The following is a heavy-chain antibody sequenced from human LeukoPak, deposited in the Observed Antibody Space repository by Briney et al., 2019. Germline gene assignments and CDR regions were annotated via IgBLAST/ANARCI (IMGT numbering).Heavy chain of an antibody. Sequence: PSETLSLTCAVYGGSFSAYYWSWIRQPPGKGLEWIGEINHSGSTNYNPSLKSRVTISVDTSKNQFSLKLSSVTAADTAVYYCARVLTGSNYYYYYYMDVGGKGTTVTVSS. CDR3: ARVLTGSNYYYYYYMDV. CDR2: INHSGST. D-gene: IGHD1-20*01. CDR1: GGSFSAYY. J-gene: IGHJ6*03. V-gene: IGHV4-34*01.